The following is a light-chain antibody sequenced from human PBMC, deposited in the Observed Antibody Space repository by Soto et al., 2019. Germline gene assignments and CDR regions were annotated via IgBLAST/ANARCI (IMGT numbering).Light chain of an antibody. CDR3: QKYGSSPIT. CDR1: QNVSTNL. J-gene: IGKJ5*01. V-gene: IGKV3-20*01. CDR2: GAS. Sequence: TVLTQSPGTLSLSPGERATLSCRVSQNVSTNLLVWYQQHPGQAPRLLIYGASSKATGIPDRFSGSGSGTDFTLTIRRLEPDDFAVYYCQKYGSSPITFGQGTRLEIK.